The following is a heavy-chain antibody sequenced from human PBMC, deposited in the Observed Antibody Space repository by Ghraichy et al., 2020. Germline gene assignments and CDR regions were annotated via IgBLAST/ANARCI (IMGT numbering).Heavy chain of an antibody. J-gene: IGHJ5*02. D-gene: IGHD1-1*01. CDR2: IKQDGSEK. Sequence: GESLNISCAASGFTFSSYWMSWVRQAPGKGLEWVANIKQDGSEKYYVDSVKGRFTISRDNAKNSLYLQMNSLRAEDTAVYYCASLDNWSLAPGYKIGHPEEKRWFDPSGQGTLVTVSS. CDR3: ASLDNWSLAPGYKIGHPEEKRWFDP. V-gene: IGHV3-7*03. CDR1: GFTFSSYW.